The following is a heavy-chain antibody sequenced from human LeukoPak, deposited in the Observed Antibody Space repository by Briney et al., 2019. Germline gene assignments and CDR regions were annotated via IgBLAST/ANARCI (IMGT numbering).Heavy chain of an antibody. J-gene: IGHJ3*02. D-gene: IGHD5-24*01. CDR3: ARMQMDTGYRPFDI. Sequence: QTGGSLRLSCAASGFTFTTFWMTWVRQAPGKGLERVAKIKEDGSEIDYVDSVKGRFTISRDNAKNSLHLQMNYLRAEDTAVYYCARMQMDTGYRPFDIWGQGTMVDVSS. CDR1: GFTFTTFW. CDR2: IKEDGSEI. V-gene: IGHV3-7*01.